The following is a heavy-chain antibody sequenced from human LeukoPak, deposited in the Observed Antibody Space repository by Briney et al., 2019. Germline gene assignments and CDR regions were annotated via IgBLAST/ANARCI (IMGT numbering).Heavy chain of an antibody. CDR1: GFTFSSYG. Sequence: GGSLRLSCAASGFTFSSYGMHWVRQAPGKGLEWVAFIRYDGSNKYYADSVKGRFTISRDNSKNTLYLQMNSLRAGDTAVYYCAKGKRGYSYGFDPWGQGTLVTVSS. V-gene: IGHV3-30*02. CDR3: AKGKRGYSYGFDP. D-gene: IGHD5-18*01. J-gene: IGHJ5*02. CDR2: IRYDGSNK.